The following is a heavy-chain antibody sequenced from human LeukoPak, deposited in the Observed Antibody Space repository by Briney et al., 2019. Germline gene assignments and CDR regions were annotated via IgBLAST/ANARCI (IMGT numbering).Heavy chain of an antibody. J-gene: IGHJ4*02. D-gene: IGHD3-10*01. CDR2: ISSSSIYI. Sequence: GGSLRLSCVASGFTFSSYNMNWVRQAPGKGLEWVSSISSSSIYIYYADSVKGRFTISRDNAKSSLSLQMNSLRAEDTAVYYCARRIRGFGELLLYIDYWGQGTLVTVSS. CDR3: ARRIRGFGELLLYIDY. V-gene: IGHV3-21*01. CDR1: GFTFSSYN.